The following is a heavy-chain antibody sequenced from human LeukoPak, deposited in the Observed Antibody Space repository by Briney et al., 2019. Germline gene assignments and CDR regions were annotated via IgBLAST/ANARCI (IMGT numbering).Heavy chain of an antibody. CDR1: GGSISSYY. V-gene: IGHV4-59*08. D-gene: IGHD3-10*01. CDR2: FHHSGIT. CDR3: ARYLSIGGNAYGFDY. J-gene: IGHJ4*02. Sequence: SETLSLTCTVSGGSISSYYWSWIRQPPGKGLEWIGYFHHSGITNYDPSLQRRVTMSADTSKNQFSLELRSATAADTAVYYCARYLSIGGNAYGFDYWGQGILATVSS.